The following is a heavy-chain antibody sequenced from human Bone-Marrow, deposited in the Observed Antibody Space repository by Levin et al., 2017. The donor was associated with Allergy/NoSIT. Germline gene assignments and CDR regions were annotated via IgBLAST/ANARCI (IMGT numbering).Heavy chain of an antibody. CDR1: GGSISSSNW. J-gene: IGHJ6*02. D-gene: IGHD6-6*01. CDR3: ARGYSSSRGYSVHYYYGMDV. V-gene: IGHV4-4*02. CDR2: IYHSGST. Sequence: SETLSLTCAVSGGSISSSNWWSWVRQPPGKGLEWIGEIYHSGSTNYNPSLKSRVTISVDKSKNQFSLKLSSVTAADTAVYYCARGYSSSRGYSVHYYYGMDVWGQGTTVTVSS.